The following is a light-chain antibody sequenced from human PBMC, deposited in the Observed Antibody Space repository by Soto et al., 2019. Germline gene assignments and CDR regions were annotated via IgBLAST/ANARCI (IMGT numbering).Light chain of an antibody. CDR3: CSHGGRHSYV. V-gene: IGLV2-11*01. CDR2: GVT. J-gene: IGLJ1*01. CDR1: SSDVGGYDY. Sequence: QAVLTPPRSVSGAPGQSVTLSCTGTSSDVGGYDYVSWYQQHPGKAPKLMIYGVTKRPSGVPDRFSGSKSGNTASLTISGLQAEDESDYYCCSHGGRHSYVFGTGTKVTVL.